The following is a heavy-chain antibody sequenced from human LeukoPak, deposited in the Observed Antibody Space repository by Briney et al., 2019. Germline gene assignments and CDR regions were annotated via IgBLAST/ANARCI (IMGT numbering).Heavy chain of an antibody. CDR1: GITLSNYG. CDR3: AKRGVVIRVILVGFHKEANYFES. CDR2: ISGSGGGT. Sequence: GSLRLSCAVSGITLSNYGMSWVRQAPGKGLEWVAGISGSGGGTKYADSVKGRFTISRDNSKNTLFLQMTSLRPDDTAVYFCAKRGVVIRVILVGFHKEANYFESWGRGAPVTVSS. D-gene: IGHD3-22*01. V-gene: IGHV3-23*01. J-gene: IGHJ4*02.